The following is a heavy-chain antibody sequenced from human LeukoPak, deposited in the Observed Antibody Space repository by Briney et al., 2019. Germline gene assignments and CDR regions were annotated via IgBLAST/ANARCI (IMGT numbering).Heavy chain of an antibody. J-gene: IGHJ4*02. CDR1: GYTFTTYA. CDR2: IIPIFGTT. V-gene: IGHV1-69*06. CDR3: ARRTGVRSGLDY. Sequence: SVKVSCKASGYTFTTYAMNWVRQAPGQGLEWMGGIIPIFGTTNYAQTFQGRVTITADKSTSTAYMELSSLRSEDTAVYYCARRTGVRSGLDYWGQGTLVTVSS. D-gene: IGHD3-3*01.